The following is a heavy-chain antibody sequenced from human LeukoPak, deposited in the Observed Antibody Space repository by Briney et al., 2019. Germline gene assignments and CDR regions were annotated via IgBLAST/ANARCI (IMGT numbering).Heavy chain of an antibody. CDR3: ARDRNSGYDLNYYGMDV. V-gene: IGHV1-18*01. D-gene: IGHD5-12*01. CDR2: ISAYNGNT. J-gene: IGHJ6*02. Sequence: GASVTVSCKASGYTFTSYGISWVRQAPGQGLEWMGWISAYNGNTNYAQKLQGRATMTTDTSTSTAYMELRSLRSDDTAVYYCARDRNSGYDLNYYGMDVWGQGTTVTVSS. CDR1: GYTFTSYG.